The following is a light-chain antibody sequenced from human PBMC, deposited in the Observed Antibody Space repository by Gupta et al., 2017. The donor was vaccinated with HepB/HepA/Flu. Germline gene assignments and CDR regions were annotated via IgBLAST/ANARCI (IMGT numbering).Light chain of an antibody. V-gene: IGKV1-39*01. CDR1: QSISNF. J-gene: IGKJ4*01. CDR3: QHTYNSGT. Sequence: DIQTTQSPSSLSASIGDRVTITCRASQSISNFLNWYQQKPGKAPKLVIYAASNVQSGVPSRFSGSRSRTDFTLTSSRQQPEDFATYYMQHTYNSGTFGRGTKVEIK. CDR2: AAS.